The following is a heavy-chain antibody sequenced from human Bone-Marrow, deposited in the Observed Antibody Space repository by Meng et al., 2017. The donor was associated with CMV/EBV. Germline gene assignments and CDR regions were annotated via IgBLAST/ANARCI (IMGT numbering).Heavy chain of an antibody. Sequence: ASVKVSCKASGYTFTDYYMHWVRQAPGQGLEWMGWINPNSGGTNYAQKFQGRVTITTDESTSTAYMELSSLRSEDTAVYYCARVKDYYDSSAGFDYWGQGTLVTVSS. CDR2: INPNSGGT. D-gene: IGHD3-22*01. CDR1: GYTFTDYY. CDR3: ARVKDYYDSSAGFDY. V-gene: IGHV1-2*02. J-gene: IGHJ4*02.